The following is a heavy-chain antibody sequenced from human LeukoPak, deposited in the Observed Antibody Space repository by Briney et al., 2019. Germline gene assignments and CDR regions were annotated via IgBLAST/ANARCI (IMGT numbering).Heavy chain of an antibody. CDR3: AKGRWNFDY. J-gene: IGHJ4*02. CDR1: GFTFSSYG. V-gene: IGHV3-23*01. D-gene: IGHD1-1*01. CDR2: ISGSGGSSGGST. Sequence: PGASLRLSCVASGFTFSSYGMSWVRQAPGKGLEWVSGISGSGGSSGGSTYYADSVKGRFTISRDNSKNTLYLRMNSLRAEDTAVYYCAKGRWNFDYWGQGTLVTVSS.